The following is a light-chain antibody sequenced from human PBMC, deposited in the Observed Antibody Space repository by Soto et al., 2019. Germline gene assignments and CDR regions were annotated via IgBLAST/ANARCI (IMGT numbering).Light chain of an antibody. CDR1: ESITNR. V-gene: IGKV1-5*01. CDR2: DAS. Sequence: DIQMTQSPSSLSASVGDRVTITCRASESITNRVAWYQQRPGKAPKVLIYDASNLESGVPSRFSGSGYGTEFTLSITSLQPDDFATYWCQHYGGLWTFGQGTKVEI. CDR3: QHYGGLWT. J-gene: IGKJ1*01.